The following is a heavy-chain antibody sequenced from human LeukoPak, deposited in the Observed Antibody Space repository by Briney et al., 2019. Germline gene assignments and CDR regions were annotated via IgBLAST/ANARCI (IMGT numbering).Heavy chain of an antibody. CDR2: IYYSGST. J-gene: IGHJ6*02. CDR3: ARHVKAAYCSGSSCYSTYYYYGMDV. CDR1: GGSISSYY. V-gene: IGHV4-59*08. D-gene: IGHD2-15*01. Sequence: PSETLSLTCTVSGGSISSYYWSGIRQPPGKGLEWIGYIYYSGSTNYNPSLKSRVTISVDTSKNQFSLKLSSVTATDTAVYYCARHVKAAYCSGSSCYSTYYYYGMDVWGQGTTVTVSS.